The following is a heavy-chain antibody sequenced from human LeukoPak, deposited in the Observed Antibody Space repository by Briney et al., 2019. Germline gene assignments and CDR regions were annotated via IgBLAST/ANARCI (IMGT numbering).Heavy chain of an antibody. CDR3: AGGTYYDSSGYYFFDY. CDR2: ISSNGGST. Sequence: GGSLRLSCAASGFTFSSYAMHWVRQAPGKGLEYVSTISSNGGSTYYVNSVKGRFTISRDNSKNTLFLQMGSLRAEDMAVYYCAGGTYYDSSGYYFFDYWGQGTLVTVSS. CDR1: GFTFSSYA. V-gene: IGHV3-64*01. J-gene: IGHJ4*02. D-gene: IGHD3-22*01.